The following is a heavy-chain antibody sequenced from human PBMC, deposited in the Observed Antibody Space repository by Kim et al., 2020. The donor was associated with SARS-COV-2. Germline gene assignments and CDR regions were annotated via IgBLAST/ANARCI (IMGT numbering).Heavy chain of an antibody. CDR3: ARLGGNTQMGYNWFDP. Sequence: SETLSLTCAVHGGSLSGSDWSWIRQPPGKGLEWIGESNHLGGTNYNPYLKSRVTISLDTSKNQFSLRLSSVTAADTAVDYCARLGGNTQMGYNWFDPWG. V-gene: IGHV4-34*01. CDR1: GGSLSGSD. CDR2: SNHLGGT. J-gene: IGHJ5*02. D-gene: IGHD2-15*01.